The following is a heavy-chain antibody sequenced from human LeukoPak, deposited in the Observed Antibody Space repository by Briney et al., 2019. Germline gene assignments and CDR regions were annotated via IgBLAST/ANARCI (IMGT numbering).Heavy chain of an antibody. Sequence: GASVKVSCKASGGTFSSYAISWVRQAPGQGLEWMGRIIPILGIANYAQKFQGRVTITADKSTSTAYMELSSLRSEDTAVYYCARRGGYCSSTSCSTDYFDYWGQGTLVTVSS. D-gene: IGHD2-2*01. J-gene: IGHJ4*02. CDR1: GGTFSSYA. CDR3: ARRGGYCSSTSCSTDYFDY. V-gene: IGHV1-69*04. CDR2: IIPILGIA.